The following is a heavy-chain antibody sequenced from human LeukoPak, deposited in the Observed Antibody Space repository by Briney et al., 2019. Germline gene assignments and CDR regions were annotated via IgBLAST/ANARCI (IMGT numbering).Heavy chain of an antibody. CDR3: ARGTLNIPGEHGAFDY. D-gene: IGHD1-14*01. J-gene: IGHJ4*02. CDR1: GFIFSDYY. Sequence: PGGSLRLSCGASGFIFSDYYMSWIRQAPGKGLEWVSSISTSSSYIHYADSVKGRFTISRDNAKNSLYLQMNSLRAEDTAVYYCARGTLNIPGEHGAFDYWGQGTLVTVSS. V-gene: IGHV3-11*06. CDR2: ISTSSSYI.